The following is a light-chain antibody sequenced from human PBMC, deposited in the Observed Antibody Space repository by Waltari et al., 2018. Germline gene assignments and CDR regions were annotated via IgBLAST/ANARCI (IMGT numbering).Light chain of an antibody. CDR1: SSDIGSYKT. Sequence: QSALTQPPSVSGSPGQSVTISCTGTSSDIGSYKTVSWYQQSPGTAPKLMIYEVTNRPSGVPGRFSGSKSANTASLTISGLQVEDEADYYCNSFTSSNTWVFGGGTRLTVL. CDR2: EVT. J-gene: IGLJ3*02. V-gene: IGLV2-18*02. CDR3: NSFTSSNTWV.